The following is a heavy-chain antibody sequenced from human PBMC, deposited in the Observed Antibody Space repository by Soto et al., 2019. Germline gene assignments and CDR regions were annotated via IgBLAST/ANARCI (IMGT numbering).Heavy chain of an antibody. Sequence: QVQLVQSGAEVKKPGASVKVSCKASGYTFTSYDINWVRQATGQGLEWMGWMNPNSGNTGYAQKFQGRVTMTRNTSISRAYMELSSLRSEDTAVYYCVAVAKRYYYYGMDVWGQGTTVTVSS. V-gene: IGHV1-8*01. CDR2: MNPNSGNT. CDR1: GYTFTSYD. CDR3: VAVAKRYYYYGMDV. J-gene: IGHJ6*02.